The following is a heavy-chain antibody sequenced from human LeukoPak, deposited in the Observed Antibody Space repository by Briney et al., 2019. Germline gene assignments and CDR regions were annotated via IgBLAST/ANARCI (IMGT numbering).Heavy chain of an antibody. CDR3: ARDRSGSYV. CDR2: IYSGGST. Sequence: GGSLRLSCAASEFSVGSNYMTWVRQAPGKGLEWVSLIYSGGSTYYADSVKGRFTISRDNAKNSLYLQMNSLRAEDTAVYYCARDRSGSYVWGQGTLVTVSS. D-gene: IGHD1-26*01. CDR1: EFSVGSNY. V-gene: IGHV3-66*01. J-gene: IGHJ4*02.